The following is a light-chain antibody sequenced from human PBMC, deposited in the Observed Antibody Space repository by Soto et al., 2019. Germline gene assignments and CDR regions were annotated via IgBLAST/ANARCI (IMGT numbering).Light chain of an antibody. V-gene: IGKV3-15*01. Sequence: EIVMMQSPATLSVSPGERATLSCRASQSVSSNLAWYQQKPGQAPRVLIYGASIRATGIPARFSGSRSGTEFTLTIRCLPSEDFPFYYHQHHNHCPWPFGQGPEVDI. CDR1: QSVSSN. CDR3: QHHNHCPWP. J-gene: IGKJ1*01. CDR2: GAS.